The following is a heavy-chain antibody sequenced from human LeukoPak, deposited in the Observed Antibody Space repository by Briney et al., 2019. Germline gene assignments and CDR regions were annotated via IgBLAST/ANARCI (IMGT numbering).Heavy chain of an antibody. V-gene: IGHV4-34*01. D-gene: IGHD1-7*01. CDR1: GGSFSGYY. CDR2: INHSGST. Sequence: SETLSLTCAVYGGSFSGYYWSWIRQPPGKGLEWIGEINHSGSTNYNPSLKSRVTISVDTSKNQFSLKLSSVTAADTAVYYCARGLWNYHYWGQGTLVTVSS. J-gene: IGHJ4*02. CDR3: ARGLWNYHY.